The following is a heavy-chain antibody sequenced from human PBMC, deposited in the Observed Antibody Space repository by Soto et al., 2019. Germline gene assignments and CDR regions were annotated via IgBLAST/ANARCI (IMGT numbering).Heavy chain of an antibody. Sequence: GGSLRLSCAASGFTFSSYAMTWVRQAPGKGLEWVSGISGSGVRTYYADSVKGRFTVSRDNSKNTVYLQMDSLRAEDTAVYYCAQLSQFGSGWFDDWGQGTQVTVSS. J-gene: IGHJ4*02. CDR2: ISGSGVRT. V-gene: IGHV3-23*01. CDR3: AQLSQFGSGWFDD. D-gene: IGHD6-25*01. CDR1: GFTFSSYA.